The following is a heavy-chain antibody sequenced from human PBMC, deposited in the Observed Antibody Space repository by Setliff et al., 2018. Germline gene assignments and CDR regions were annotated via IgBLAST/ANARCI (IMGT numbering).Heavy chain of an antibody. Sequence: PGGSLRLSCTASEFTFSNYAMHWVRQAPGKGLEWVAYIRFDGRDRYYGDSVKGRFTISRDNPKNTLYLQVNSLRAEDTAVYYCARADLWFGELLSPYYYYGMDVWGQGTTVTVSS. V-gene: IGHV3-30*02. CDR1: EFTFSNYA. CDR3: ARADLWFGELLSPYYYYGMDV. D-gene: IGHD3-10*01. CDR2: IRFDGRDR. J-gene: IGHJ6*02.